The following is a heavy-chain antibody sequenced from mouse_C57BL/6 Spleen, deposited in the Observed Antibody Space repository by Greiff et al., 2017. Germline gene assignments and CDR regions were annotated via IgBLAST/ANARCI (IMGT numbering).Heavy chain of an antibody. V-gene: IGHV1-26*01. CDR3: ALYDYDGPFAY. Sequence: EVQLQQSGPELVKPGASVKISCKASGYTFTDYYMNWVKQSHGKSLEWIGDINPNNGGTSYNQKFKGKATLTVDKSSSTAYMELRSLTSEDSAVYYVALYDYDGPFAYWGQGTLVTVSA. D-gene: IGHD2-4*01. J-gene: IGHJ3*01. CDR1: GYTFTDYY. CDR2: INPNNGGT.